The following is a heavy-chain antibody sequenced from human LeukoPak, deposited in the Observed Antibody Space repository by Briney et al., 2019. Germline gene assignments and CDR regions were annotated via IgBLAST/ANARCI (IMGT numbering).Heavy chain of an antibody. D-gene: IGHD6-13*01. CDR2: IKQDGSEK. J-gene: IGHJ4*02. CDR3: ARERQGGIAAAGTRIEGDY. V-gene: IGHV3-7*01. Sequence: GGSLRLSCALSGFSVSGYWMTWVRQAPGKGLEWVANIKQDGSEKNYVDSVKGRITISRDNAENSLFLQMNSLRVEDTAVYYCARERQGGIAAAGTRIEGDYWGQGTLVAVSS. CDR1: GFSVSGYW.